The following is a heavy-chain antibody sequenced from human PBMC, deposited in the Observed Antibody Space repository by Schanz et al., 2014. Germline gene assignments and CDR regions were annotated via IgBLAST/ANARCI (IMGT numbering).Heavy chain of an antibody. D-gene: IGHD2-21*02. V-gene: IGHV3-23*04. Sequence: VQLVESGGGVVQPGRSLRLSCAASGFTFSSYAMSWVRQAPGKGLEWVARINSVGSNTDYADSVTGRFTISRDNAKNTLYLQMNNLRAEDTAVYFCAKDLGVDCGDGCFNWYFDLWGRGTLVTVSS. J-gene: IGHJ2*01. CDR2: INSVGSNT. CDR3: AKDLGVDCGDGCFNWYFDL. CDR1: GFTFSSYA.